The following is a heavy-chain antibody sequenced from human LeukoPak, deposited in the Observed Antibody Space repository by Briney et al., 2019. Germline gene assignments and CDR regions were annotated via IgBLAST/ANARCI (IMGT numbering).Heavy chain of an antibody. CDR1: GFTFSSYG. V-gene: IGHV3-30*02. Sequence: GSLRLSCAASGFTFSSYGMHWVRQAPGKGLEWVAFIRYDGSDKYYADSVKGRFTISRDNSKNTLYLQMNSPRAEDTAVYYCAKAGQNSGWVFDPWGQGTLVTVSS. CDR3: AKAGQNSGWVFDP. J-gene: IGHJ5*02. CDR2: IRYDGSDK. D-gene: IGHD5-12*01.